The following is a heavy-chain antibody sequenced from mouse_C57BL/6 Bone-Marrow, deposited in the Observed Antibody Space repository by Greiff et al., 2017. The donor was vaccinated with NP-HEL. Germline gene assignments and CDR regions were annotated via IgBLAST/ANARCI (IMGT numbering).Heavy chain of an antibody. CDR3: ARYNYGSSPVAMDY. CDR1: GFTFTDYY. Sequence: EVKLQESGGGLVQPGGSLSLSCAASGFTFTDYYMSWVRQPPGKALEWLGFIRNKANGYTTEYSASVKGRFTISRDNSQSILYLQMNALRAEDSATYYCARYNYGSSPVAMDYWGQGTSVTVSS. V-gene: IGHV7-3*01. CDR2: IRNKANGYTT. D-gene: IGHD1-1*01. J-gene: IGHJ4*01.